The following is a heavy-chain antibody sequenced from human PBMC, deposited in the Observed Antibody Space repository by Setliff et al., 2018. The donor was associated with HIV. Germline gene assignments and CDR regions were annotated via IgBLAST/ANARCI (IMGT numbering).Heavy chain of an antibody. CDR2: INHRGST. J-gene: IGHJ4*02. V-gene: IGHV4-34*01. Sequence: PSETLSLTCAVYGASFSGYYWSWIRQPPGKGLEWIGEINHRGSTNYNPSLKSRVTVSVDTSKNQFSLKLGSVTAADTAVYYCARESPSSSWFYFDFWGQGTLVTVSS. D-gene: IGHD6-13*01. CDR1: GASFSGYY. CDR3: ARESPSSSWFYFDF.